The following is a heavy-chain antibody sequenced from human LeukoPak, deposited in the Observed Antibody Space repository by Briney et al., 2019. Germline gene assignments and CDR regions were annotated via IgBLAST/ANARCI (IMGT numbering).Heavy chain of an antibody. J-gene: IGHJ4*02. Sequence: PSETLSLTCSVSGASISSSTYYWGWIRQPPGKGLEWIGAIYYTGTTYYNPSLRSRVTISVDTSKNHFSLKLSSVTAADTAVYYCASGPTTYWNHPPFDYWGQGTLVTVSS. CDR2: IYYTGTT. CDR1: GASISSSTYY. D-gene: IGHD1-1*01. CDR3: ASGPTTYWNHPPFDY. V-gene: IGHV4-39*02.